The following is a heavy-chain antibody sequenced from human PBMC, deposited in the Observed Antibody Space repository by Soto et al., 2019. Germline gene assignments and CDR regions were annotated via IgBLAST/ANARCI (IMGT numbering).Heavy chain of an antibody. D-gene: IGHD2-15*01. V-gene: IGHV4-4*02. Sequence: QVQLQESGPGLVKPSGTLSLTCGVSDDSFRDANWWNWVRQPPGKGLEWIGDILHTGSTDYSPSLRSRVTISIDKSRKEFSLNLASVTATDTAVYYCARSPRRVDGKWYLDYWGQGVLVTVSS. CDR2: ILHTGST. J-gene: IGHJ4*02. CDR3: ARSPRRVDGKWYLDY. CDR1: DDSFRDANW.